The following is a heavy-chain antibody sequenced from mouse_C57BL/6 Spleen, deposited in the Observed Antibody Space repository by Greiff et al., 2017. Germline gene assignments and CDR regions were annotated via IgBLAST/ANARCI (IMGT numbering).Heavy chain of an antibody. CDR2: ISDGGSYT. D-gene: IGHD1-1*01. J-gene: IGHJ1*03. Sequence: EVHLVESGGGLVKPGGSLKLSCAASGFTFSSYAMSWVRQTPEKRLEWVATISDGGSYTYYPDNVKGRFTISRDNAKNNLYLQMSHLKSEDTAMYYCARDNNYGSPWYFDVWGTGTTVTVSS. CDR3: ARDNNYGSPWYFDV. CDR1: GFTFSSYA. V-gene: IGHV5-4*01.